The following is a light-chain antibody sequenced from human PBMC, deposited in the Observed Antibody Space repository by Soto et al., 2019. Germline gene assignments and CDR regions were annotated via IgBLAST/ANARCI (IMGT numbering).Light chain of an antibody. V-gene: IGKV3-15*01. Sequence: EIVMTQSPATLSVSPGERATLSCRASQSVSSNLAWYQQKPGQAPRLLIYGASTRATGIPARVSGSGSGTEFTLTISSLQAEDFAVYYCQQYNNWAITFGQGTRLEIK. CDR2: GAS. CDR3: QQYNNWAIT. CDR1: QSVSSN. J-gene: IGKJ5*01.